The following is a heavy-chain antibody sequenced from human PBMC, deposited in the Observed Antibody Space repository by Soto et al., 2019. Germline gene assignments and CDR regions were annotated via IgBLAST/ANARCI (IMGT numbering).Heavy chain of an antibody. CDR1: GFTFSNYA. CDR2: ISAGGGST. Sequence: TGGSLRLSCAASGFTFSNYAMNWVRQAPGTGLEWVSGISAGGGSTYYADFAKGRFTISRDNSKNTLYLQMNSLRVEDTAVYYSAKDRNMAAADLYYFDSWGKGTLVTVSS. D-gene: IGHD6-13*01. CDR3: AKDRNMAAADLYYFDS. J-gene: IGHJ4*02. V-gene: IGHV3-23*01.